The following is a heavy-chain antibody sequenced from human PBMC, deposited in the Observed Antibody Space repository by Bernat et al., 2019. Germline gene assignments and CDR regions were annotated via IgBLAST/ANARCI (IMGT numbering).Heavy chain of an antibody. Sequence: QVQLVESGGGVVQPGRSLRLSCAASGFTFNSYGMHWVRQAPGKGLEWVAVTSYDGSNTYYADSVKGRFTISRDNSKNTLYLQMNSLRAEDTAVYFCAKDPCSGTTCTHFYFYYYYYMDVWGKGTMVTVSS. CDR2: TSYDGSNT. CDR1: GFTFNSYG. D-gene: IGHD2-2*01. V-gene: IGHV3-30*18. CDR3: AKDPCSGTTCTHFYFYYYYYMDV. J-gene: IGHJ6*03.